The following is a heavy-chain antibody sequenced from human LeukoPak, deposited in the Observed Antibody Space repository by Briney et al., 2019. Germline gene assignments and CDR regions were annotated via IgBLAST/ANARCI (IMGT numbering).Heavy chain of an antibody. Sequence: PGGSLRLSCAASGFTFSSYWMSWVRQAPGKGLEWVANIKQDGSEKYYVDSVKGRFTISRGNAKNSLYLQMNSLRAEDTAVYYCASHENDYYDSSGYYYWGQGTLVTVSS. D-gene: IGHD3-22*01. CDR2: IKQDGSEK. J-gene: IGHJ4*02. V-gene: IGHV3-7*01. CDR3: ASHENDYYDSSGYYY. CDR1: GFTFSSYW.